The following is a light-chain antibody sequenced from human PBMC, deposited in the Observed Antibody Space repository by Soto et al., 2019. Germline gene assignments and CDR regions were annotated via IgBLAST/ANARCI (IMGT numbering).Light chain of an antibody. CDR1: QGISSY. CDR3: QQYHTYSSIT. V-gene: IGKV1-8*01. Sequence: AIRMTQSPSSFSASTGDRVTITCRASQGISSYLAWYQQKPGKAPKLLIYAASTLQSGVPSRFSGSGSGTDFTLTISSLQPDDFATYYCQQYHTYSSITFGQGTRLEIK. J-gene: IGKJ5*01. CDR2: AAS.